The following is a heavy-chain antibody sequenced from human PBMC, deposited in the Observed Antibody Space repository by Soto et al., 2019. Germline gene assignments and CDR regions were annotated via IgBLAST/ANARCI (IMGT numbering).Heavy chain of an antibody. CDR1: GFTFSRYS. D-gene: IGHD2-8*01. J-gene: IGHJ4*02. CDR2: ISRDGSSK. CDR3: ASSRNGAVPDSINF. Sequence: PXECLRLSCAASGFTFSRYSMHGVRQAPGEGLEWVAVISRDGSSKYYGDSVKGRFTVSRDNSNNTLYLSMTSLRPDDTAAFYCASSRNGAVPDSINFWGQGTLVTVSS. V-gene: IGHV3-30-3*01.